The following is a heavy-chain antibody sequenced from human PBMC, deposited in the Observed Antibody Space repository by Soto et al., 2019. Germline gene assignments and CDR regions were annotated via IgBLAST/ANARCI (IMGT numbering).Heavy chain of an antibody. CDR3: ARLMSAPSSGYYVSVDY. CDR2: INPNSGGT. V-gene: IGHV1-2*02. Sequence: QVQLVQSGAEVKKPGASVKVSCKASGYTFTGYYMHWVRQAPGQGLEWMGWINPNSGGTNYAQKFQGRVTMTRDTSISTAYMELSRLRSDDTAVYYCARLMSAPSSGYYVSVDYWGQGTLVTVSS. CDR1: GYTFTGYY. D-gene: IGHD3-22*01. J-gene: IGHJ4*02.